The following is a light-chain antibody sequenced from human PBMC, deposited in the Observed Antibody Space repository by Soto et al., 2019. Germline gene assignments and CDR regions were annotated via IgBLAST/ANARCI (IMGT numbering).Light chain of an antibody. CDR3: QSYDSSLSGSKVV. CDR1: SSNIGAGYD. J-gene: IGLJ2*01. Sequence: QLVLTQPPSVSGAPGQRVTISCTGSSSNIGAGYDVHWYQQLPGTAPKLLIYGNSNRPSGVPDRFSGSKSGTSASLANTGLQAEDEADYYCQSYDSSLSGSKVVFGGGTKVTVL. CDR2: GNS. V-gene: IGLV1-40*01.